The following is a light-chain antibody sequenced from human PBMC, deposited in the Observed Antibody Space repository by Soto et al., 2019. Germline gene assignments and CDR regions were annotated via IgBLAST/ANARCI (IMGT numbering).Light chain of an antibody. CDR3: QQYNNWPPLT. CDR2: GAS. V-gene: IGKV3-15*01. CDR1: QSVSXN. Sequence: EIVMTQSPATLSVSPGXRATLSCXASQSVSXNLAWYQQKPGQAPRLLIYGASTRATGIPARFSGSGSGTEFTLTISSLQSEDFAVYYCQQYNNWPPLTFGGGTKVEIK. J-gene: IGKJ4*01.